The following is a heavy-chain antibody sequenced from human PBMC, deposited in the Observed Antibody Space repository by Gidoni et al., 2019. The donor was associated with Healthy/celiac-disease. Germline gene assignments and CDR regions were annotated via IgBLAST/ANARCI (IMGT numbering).Heavy chain of an antibody. CDR2: IYYSGST. CDR3: ARDLLAVIAAAGANWFDP. Sequence: QLQLQESGPGLVKPSETLSLTCTVSGSSIISSSYYWGWIRQPPGKGLEWIGSIYYSGSTYYNPSLKSRVTISVDTSKNQFSLKLSSVTAADTAVYYCARDLLAVIAAAGANWFDPWGQGTLVTVSS. J-gene: IGHJ5*02. D-gene: IGHD6-13*01. V-gene: IGHV4-39*07. CDR1: GSSIISSSYY.